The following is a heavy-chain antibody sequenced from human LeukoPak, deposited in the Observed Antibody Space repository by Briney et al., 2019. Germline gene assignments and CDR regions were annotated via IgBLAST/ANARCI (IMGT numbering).Heavy chain of an antibody. CDR1: GGSISSGDYY. CDR3: ARAILEGRFLEWLLQRGWYFDL. D-gene: IGHD3-3*01. Sequence: PSETLSLTCTVSGGSISSGDYYWSWIRQPPGKGLEWIGYIYYSGSTYYNPSLKSQVTISVDTSKNQFSLQLSSVTAADTAVYYCARAILEGRFLEWLLQRGWYFDLWGRGTLVTVSS. V-gene: IGHV4-30-4*01. J-gene: IGHJ2*01. CDR2: IYYSGST.